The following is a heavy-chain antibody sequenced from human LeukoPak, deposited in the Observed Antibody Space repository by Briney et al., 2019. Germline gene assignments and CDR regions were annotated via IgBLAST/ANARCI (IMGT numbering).Heavy chain of an antibody. CDR3: ARTAARRFDY. V-gene: IGHV1-46*01. CDR1: GYTFPIYF. CDR2: INPTGGST. Sequence: ASVTVSCTASGYTFPIYFMHWVRQAPGQGLEWMGIINPTGGSTTYAQKFQGRVTMTRDTSTSTVYMELSSLRSDDTAVYYCARTAARRFDYWGQGTLVTVSS. D-gene: IGHD6-6*01. J-gene: IGHJ4*02.